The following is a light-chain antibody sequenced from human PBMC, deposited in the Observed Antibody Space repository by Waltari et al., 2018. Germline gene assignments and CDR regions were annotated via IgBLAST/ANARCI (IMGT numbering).Light chain of an antibody. V-gene: IGKV3-15*01. CDR1: QSVTSN. CDR3: QQYNDWPPWT. J-gene: IGKJ1*01. CDR2: GAS. Sequence: EIVMTQSPASLSLSPGERATLSCRASQSVTSNLAWYQQKPGQAPRLLIYGASTRAAGIPVRFSGSGSGTEFTLTVGGLQSEDFAIYYCQQYNDWPPWTFGQGTKVEIK.